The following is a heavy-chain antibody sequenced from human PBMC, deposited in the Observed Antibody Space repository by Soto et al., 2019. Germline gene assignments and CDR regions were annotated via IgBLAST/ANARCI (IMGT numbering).Heavy chain of an antibody. CDR1: GYTFTSYY. CDR2: INPSGGST. V-gene: IGHV1-46*01. D-gene: IGHD2-21*02. Sequence: ASVKVSCKASGYTFTSYYMHWVRQAPGQGLEWMGIINPSGGSTSYAQKFQGRVTMTRDTSTSTVYMELSSLRSEDTAVYYCARELDCGGDFYSFFYYYYYGMDVWGQGTTVSVSS. CDR3: ARELDCGGDFYSFFYYYYYGMDV. J-gene: IGHJ6*02.